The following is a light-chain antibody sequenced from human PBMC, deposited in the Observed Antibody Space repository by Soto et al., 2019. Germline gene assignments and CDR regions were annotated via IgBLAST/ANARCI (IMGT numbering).Light chain of an antibody. Sequence: ITPSPATLSASVGDRVTIPFRASQSISSWLAWYQQKPGQSPQLLIYLGSNRASGVPDRFSGSGSGTDFTLKISRVEAEDVGVYYCMQPLQSWTFGQGTKVDIK. V-gene: IGKV2-28*01. J-gene: IGKJ1*01. CDR2: LGS. CDR1: QSISSW. CDR3: MQPLQSWT.